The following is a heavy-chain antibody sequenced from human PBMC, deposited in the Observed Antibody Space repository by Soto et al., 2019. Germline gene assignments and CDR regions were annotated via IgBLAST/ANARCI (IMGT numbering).Heavy chain of an antibody. CDR2: ISGYNGNT. Sequence: QVQLVQSGAEVKKPGASVKVSCKASGYTFTIYGISWVRQAPGQGLEWMGWISGYNGNTDYAQNLQDRVILTTDASTSSVYMELSSLRSDDTAVYYCARVDYYDSSGYYGYWGQGTLITVSS. J-gene: IGHJ4*02. V-gene: IGHV1-18*04. D-gene: IGHD3-22*01. CDR1: GYTFTIYG. CDR3: ARVDYYDSSGYYGY.